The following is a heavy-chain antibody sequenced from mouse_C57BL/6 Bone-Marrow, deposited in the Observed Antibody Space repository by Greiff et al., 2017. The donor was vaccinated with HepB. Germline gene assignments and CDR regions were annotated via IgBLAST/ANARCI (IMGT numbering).Heavy chain of an antibody. V-gene: IGHV5-6*01. Sequence: EVQVVESGGDLVKPGGSLKLSCAASGFAFSTSGMSWVRQTPDKRLEWVATINTGGSYTYYAYNVRGRFTISRDTAKNTLFLLMSSLKSEDSAIYYCARDRFDFYFDYWGQGTTLTGSS. J-gene: IGHJ2*01. CDR1: GFAFSTSG. CDR2: INTGGSYT. CDR3: ARDRFDFYFDY. D-gene: IGHD2-14*01.